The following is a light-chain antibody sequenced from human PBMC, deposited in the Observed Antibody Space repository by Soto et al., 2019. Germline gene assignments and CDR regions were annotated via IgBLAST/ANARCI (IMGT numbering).Light chain of an antibody. J-gene: IGLJ1*01. CDR1: SSDVGSYNL. CDR2: EGS. V-gene: IGLV2-23*01. CDR3: CSYAGSSTSPYV. Sequence: QSALTQPASVSGSPGQSITISCTGTSSDVGSYNLVSWYQQHSGKAPKLMIYEGSKRPSGVSNRFSGSKSGNTASLTISGLQAEDEADYYCCSYAGSSTSPYVFGTGTKLTVL.